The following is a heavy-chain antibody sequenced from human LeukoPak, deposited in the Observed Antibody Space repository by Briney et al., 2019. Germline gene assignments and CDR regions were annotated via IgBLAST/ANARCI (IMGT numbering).Heavy chain of an antibody. CDR2: IYSGGST. D-gene: IGHD6-13*01. V-gene: IGHV3-53*01. Sequence: PGGSLRLSCAASGFTVSSNYMSWVRQAPGKGLEWVSGIYSGGSTYYADSVTGRFTISRDNSKNTLYLQMNSLRAEDTAVYYCAKDRAIAPFDPWGQGTLVTVSS. CDR1: GFTVSSNY. CDR3: AKDRAIAPFDP. J-gene: IGHJ5*02.